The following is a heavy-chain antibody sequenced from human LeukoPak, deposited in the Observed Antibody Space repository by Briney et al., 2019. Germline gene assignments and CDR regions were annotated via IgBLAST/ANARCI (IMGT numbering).Heavy chain of an antibody. CDR2: ISWNSGSI. J-gene: IGHJ3*02. CDR1: GFTFDDYA. D-gene: IGHD3-22*01. V-gene: IGHV3-9*01. CDR3: AKGTMIVVGGLGAFDI. Sequence: GGSLRLSCAASGFTFDDYAMHWVRQAPGKGLEWVSGISWNSGSIGYADSVKGRFTISRDNAKNSLYLQMNSLRAEDTALYYCAKGTMIVVGGLGAFDIWGRGTMVTVSS.